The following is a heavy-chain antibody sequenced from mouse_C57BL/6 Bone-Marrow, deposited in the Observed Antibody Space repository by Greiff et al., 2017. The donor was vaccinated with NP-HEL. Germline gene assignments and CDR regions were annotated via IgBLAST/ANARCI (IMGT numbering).Heavy chain of an antibody. CDR1: GFNIKNTY. D-gene: IGHD1-1*02. Sequence: VHVKQSVAELVRPGASVKLSCTASGFNIKNTYMHWVKQRPEQGLEWIGRIDPANGNTKYAPKFQGKATITADTSSNTAYLQLSSLTSEDTAIYYCARRLGSPAWFAYWGQGTLVTVSA. J-gene: IGHJ3*01. CDR3: ARRLGSPAWFAY. V-gene: IGHV14-3*01. CDR2: IDPANGNT.